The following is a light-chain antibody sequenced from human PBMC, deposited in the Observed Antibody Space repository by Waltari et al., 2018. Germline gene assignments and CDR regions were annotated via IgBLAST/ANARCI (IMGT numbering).Light chain of an antibody. CDR2: RNN. V-gene: IGLV10-54*04. Sequence: QAGLTQPPSVSKGLRQTATLSCTGNSNNVGNQGAAWLQQHQGHPPKLLSYRNNDRPSGISERFSASRSGNTASLTITGLQPEDEADYYCLAWDSSLSAYVFGSGTKVTVL. J-gene: IGLJ1*01. CDR3: LAWDSSLSAYV. CDR1: SNNVGNQG.